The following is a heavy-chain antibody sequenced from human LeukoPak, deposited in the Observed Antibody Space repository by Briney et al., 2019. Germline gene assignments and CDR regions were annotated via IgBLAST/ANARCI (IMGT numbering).Heavy chain of an antibody. V-gene: IGHV4-59*01. Sequence: PSETLSLTCTVSGDSISNYYWGWLRQPPGKGLEWMGYIYYSGSTNYNPSLKSRLTMSVDTSKNQFSLKLTSVTAADTAVYYCARELKVGNTGYYFDYWGQGTLVTVSP. CDR3: ARELKVGNTGYYFDY. J-gene: IGHJ4*02. D-gene: IGHD2/OR15-2a*01. CDR1: GDSISNYY. CDR2: IYYSGST.